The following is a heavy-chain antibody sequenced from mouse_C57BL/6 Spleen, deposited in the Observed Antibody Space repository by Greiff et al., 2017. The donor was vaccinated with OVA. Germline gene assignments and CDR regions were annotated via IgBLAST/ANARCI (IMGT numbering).Heavy chain of an antibody. CDR1: GYTFTDYN. CDR3: ARSNYVGWFAY. D-gene: IGHD2-5*01. J-gene: IGHJ3*01. CDR2: INPNNGVT. V-gene: IGHV1-18*01. Sequence: EVQLQQSGPELVKPGASVKIPCKASGYTFTDYNMDWVKPSHGKRLEWIGDINPNNGVTIYNQKLKGKATFTVDKTSSTAYMELRSLTSEDTAVYYCARSNYVGWFAYGGQGTLVTVSA.